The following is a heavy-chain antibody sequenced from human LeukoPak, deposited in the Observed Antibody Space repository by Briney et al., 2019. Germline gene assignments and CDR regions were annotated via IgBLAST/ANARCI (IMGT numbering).Heavy chain of an antibody. J-gene: IGHJ4*02. Sequence: ASVKVSCKASGYTFTSYGISWVRQAPGQGLEWMGWISAYNGNTNYAQRLQGRVTMTTDTSTSTAYMELRSLRSDDTAVYYCARDREWGLQGDLDYWGQGTLVTVSS. D-gene: IGHD3-16*01. V-gene: IGHV1-18*04. CDR2: ISAYNGNT. CDR1: GYTFTSYG. CDR3: ARDREWGLQGDLDY.